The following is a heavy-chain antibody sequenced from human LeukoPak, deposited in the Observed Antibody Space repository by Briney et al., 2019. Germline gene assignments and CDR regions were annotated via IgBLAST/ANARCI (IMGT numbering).Heavy chain of an antibody. J-gene: IGHJ3*02. V-gene: IGHV3-30*02. CDR2: IRYDGSNK. CDR3: AKKQLSTDRAFDI. CDR1: GFTFSSYG. Sequence: PGGSLRLSCAASGFTFSSYGMHWVRQAPGKGLEWVAFIRYDGSNKYYADSVKGRFTISRDNSKNTLYLQMNSLRAEDTAVYYCAKKQLSTDRAFDIWGQGTMVTVSS. D-gene: IGHD6-13*01.